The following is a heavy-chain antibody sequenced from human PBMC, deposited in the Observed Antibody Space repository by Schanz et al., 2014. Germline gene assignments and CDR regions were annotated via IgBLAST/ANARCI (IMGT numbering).Heavy chain of an antibody. CDR1: GYYFGGFG. Sequence: QVQLVQSGTEVKKPGASMKISCKAFGYYFGGFGISWVRQAPGQGFEWMGWIGAFQGNTKYAQKFQDRVTLTSDTSASTAYMELRSLRSDDTAVYYCTRVPGTSDLYDYWGQGTLVTVSS. J-gene: IGHJ4*02. V-gene: IGHV1-18*01. CDR2: IGAFQGNT. CDR3: TRVPGTSDLYDY.